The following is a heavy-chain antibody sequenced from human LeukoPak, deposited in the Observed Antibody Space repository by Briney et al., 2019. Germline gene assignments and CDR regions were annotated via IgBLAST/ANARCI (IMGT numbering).Heavy chain of an antibody. D-gene: IGHD3-22*01. J-gene: IGHJ6*02. CDR1: GFTFSSYW. V-gene: IGHV3-74*01. CDR2: INSDGSST. Sequence: GESLRLSCAASGFTFSSYWMYWVRQAPGKGLVWVSRINSDGSSTTYADSVKGRFTISRDNAKNTLYLQMNSLRAEDTAVYYCARPHAYDSSGSRGMDVWGQGTTVTVSS. CDR3: ARPHAYDSSGSRGMDV.